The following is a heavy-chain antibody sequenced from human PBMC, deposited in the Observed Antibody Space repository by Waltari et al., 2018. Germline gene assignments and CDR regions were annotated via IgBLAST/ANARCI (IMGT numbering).Heavy chain of an antibody. Sequence: EVRVGEAGGRLVKTGGSLGLSGIAAGFTFSTYVMNWVRQAPGKGLEWVSSISDRGGIINYADPVKGRFTISRDNSENTLYLQMNSLRAEDTAVYYCARGSGVDSWGQGTLVTISS. CDR3: ARGSGVDS. V-gene: IGHV3-23*04. J-gene: IGHJ4*02. CDR1: GFTFSTYV. CDR2: ISDRGGII. D-gene: IGHD7-27*01.